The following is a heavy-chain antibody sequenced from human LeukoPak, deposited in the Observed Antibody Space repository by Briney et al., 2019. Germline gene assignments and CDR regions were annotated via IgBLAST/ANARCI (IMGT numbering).Heavy chain of an antibody. CDR2: ISSSISYK. CDR3: ARVIASVYYFDY. V-gene: IGHV3-21*01. CDR1: GFTFRSYS. D-gene: IGHD2/OR15-2a*01. J-gene: IGHJ4*02. Sequence: PGGSLRLSCAASGFTFRSYSMNWVRQAPGKGLEWVSSISSSISYKDYADSVKGRFTISRDNAKNTLYLQMNSLRAEDTAVYYCARVIASVYYFDYWGQGTLVTVSS.